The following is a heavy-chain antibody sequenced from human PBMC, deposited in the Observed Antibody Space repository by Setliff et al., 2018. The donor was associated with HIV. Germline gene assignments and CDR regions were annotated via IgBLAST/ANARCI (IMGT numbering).Heavy chain of an antibody. D-gene: IGHD1-26*01. CDR1: GYTFSTYX. J-gene: IGHJ3*02. CDR3: VRQSGSWHAGSGAFDI. Sequence: PGGSLRLSXAASGYTFSTYXXXXGRQVTGKGLEWVSAIGTISDTFYSDSVEGRFTISRENARNSLHLQMNGLRAGDTGVYYCVRQSGSWHAGSGAFDIWGQGTMVTVSS. CDR2: IGTISDT. V-gene: IGHV3-13*01.